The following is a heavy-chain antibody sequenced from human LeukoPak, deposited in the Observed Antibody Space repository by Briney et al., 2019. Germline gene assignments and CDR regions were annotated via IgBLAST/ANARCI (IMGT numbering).Heavy chain of an antibody. J-gene: IGHJ4*02. CDR2: IYYSGST. V-gene: IGHV4-59*12. D-gene: IGHD6-13*01. CDR1: GGSISSYY. Sequence: PSETLSLTCTVSGGSISSYYWSWIRQPPGKGLEWIGYIYYSGSTNYNPSLKSRVTMSVDTSKNQFSLKLSSVTALGTAVYYCARATGGQQLVFDYWGQGTLVTVSS. CDR3: ARATGGQQLVFDY.